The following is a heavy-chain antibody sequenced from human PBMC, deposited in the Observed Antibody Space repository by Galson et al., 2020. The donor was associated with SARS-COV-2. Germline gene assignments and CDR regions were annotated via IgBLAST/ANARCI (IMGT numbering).Heavy chain of an antibody. D-gene: IGHD1-26*01. CDR2: IIPILGIA. V-gene: IGHV1-69*04. Sequence: ASVKVSCKASGGTFSSYAISWVRQAPGQGLEWMGRIIPILGIANYAQKFQGRVTITADKSTSTAYMELSSLRSEDTAVYYCARSIVVATPNWFDPWGQGTLVTVSS. CDR3: ARSIVVATPNWFDP. J-gene: IGHJ5*02. CDR1: GGTFSSYA.